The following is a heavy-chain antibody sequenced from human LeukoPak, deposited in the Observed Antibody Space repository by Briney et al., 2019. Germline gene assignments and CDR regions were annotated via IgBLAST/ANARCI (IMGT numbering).Heavy chain of an antibody. CDR2: IYSGGST. Sequence: GSPRLSCAASGFTVSNNYMSWVRQAPGKGLEWVSVIYSGGSTYYADSVKGRFTISRDNSKNTLYLQMNSLRAEDTAVYYCARGPYSSGWSLDYWGQGTLVTVSS. V-gene: IGHV3-66*01. CDR1: GFTVSNNY. J-gene: IGHJ4*02. CDR3: ARGPYSSGWSLDY. D-gene: IGHD6-19*01.